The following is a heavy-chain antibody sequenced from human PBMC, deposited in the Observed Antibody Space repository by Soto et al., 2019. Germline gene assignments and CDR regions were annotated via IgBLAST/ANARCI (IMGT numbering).Heavy chain of an antibody. CDR2: LWYDGSNK. D-gene: IGHD3-22*01. CDR1: GFTFSSYG. V-gene: IGHV3-33*01. Sequence: QVQLVESGGGVVQPGRSLRLYCAASGFTFSSYGIHWVRQAPGKGLEWVAVLWYDGSNKYYADSVKGRFTIYRDNSKNTLYLQMNSLRAEDTAVYYCARGDYYDSSGYYYRGKGAFDIWGQGTMVTVSS. CDR3: ARGDYYDSSGYYYRGKGAFDI. J-gene: IGHJ3*02.